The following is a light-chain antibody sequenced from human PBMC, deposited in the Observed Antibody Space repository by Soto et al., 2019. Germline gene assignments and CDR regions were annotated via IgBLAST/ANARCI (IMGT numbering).Light chain of an antibody. CDR1: QSVSSSY. V-gene: IGKV3-20*01. CDR3: QLYGSSPLYT. CDR2: GAS. Sequence: EIVLTQSPGTLSLSPGERATLSCRASQSVSSSYLAWYQQKPGQAPRLVIYGASSRATGIPDRFSGSGSGTDVTLTISRLEPEDCAVYYCQLYGSSPLYTFGQGTKLEIK. J-gene: IGKJ2*01.